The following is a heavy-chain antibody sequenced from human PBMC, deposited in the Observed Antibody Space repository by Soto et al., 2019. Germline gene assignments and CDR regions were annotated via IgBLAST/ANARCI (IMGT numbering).Heavy chain of an antibody. CDR1: GYTFTSYG. J-gene: IGHJ4*02. V-gene: IGHV1-18*04. Sequence: GASVKVSCKASGYTFTSYGISWVRQAPGQGLEWMGWISAYNGNTNYAQKPQGRVTMTTDTSTSTAYMELRSLRSDDTAVYYCARVLGQLQQQLAPDYWGQGTLVTVSS. D-gene: IGHD6-13*01. CDR3: ARVLGQLQQQLAPDY. CDR2: ISAYNGNT.